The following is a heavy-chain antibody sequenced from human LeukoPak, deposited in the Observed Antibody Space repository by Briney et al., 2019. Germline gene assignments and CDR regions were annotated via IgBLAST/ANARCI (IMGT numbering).Heavy chain of an antibody. D-gene: IGHD3-10*01. CDR3: ARDPYGSGSYYENYYYYGMDV. Sequence: GASVKVSCKASGGTFSSYAISWVRQAHGQGLEWMGGIIPISGTANYAQKFQGRVTITADESTSTAYMELSSLRSEDTAVYYCARDPYGSGSYYENYYYYGMDVWGQGTTVTVSS. V-gene: IGHV1-69*13. CDR1: GGTFSSYA. J-gene: IGHJ6*02. CDR2: IIPISGTA.